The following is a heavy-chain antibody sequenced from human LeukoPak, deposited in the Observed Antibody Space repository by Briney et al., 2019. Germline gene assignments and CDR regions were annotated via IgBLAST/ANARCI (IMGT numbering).Heavy chain of an antibody. J-gene: IGHJ3*02. CDR1: GGTFSSYA. CDR2: IIPIFGTA. CDR3: AREASVTATLDAFDI. V-gene: IGHV1-69*01. Sequence: SVKVSCKASGGTFSSYAISWVRQAPGQGLEWMGGIIPIFGTANYAQKFQGRVTITADESTSTAYMELSSLRSEDTAVYYCAREASVTATLDAFDIWAKGQWSPSLQ. D-gene: IGHD2-21*02.